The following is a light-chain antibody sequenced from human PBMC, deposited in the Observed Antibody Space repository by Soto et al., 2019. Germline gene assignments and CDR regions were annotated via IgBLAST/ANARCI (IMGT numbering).Light chain of an antibody. J-gene: IGKJ2*01. CDR1: QSVSSN. CDR3: QQSNNWPYT. CDR2: GAS. V-gene: IGKV3-15*01. Sequence: EIVMTQSPATLSVSPGERATLYCRASQSVSSNLAWYQQKPGQGPRLLLYGASTRATGIPARFSGSGSGTDFTLTISSLQSEDFAVYYCQQSNNWPYTFGQGTKLEIK.